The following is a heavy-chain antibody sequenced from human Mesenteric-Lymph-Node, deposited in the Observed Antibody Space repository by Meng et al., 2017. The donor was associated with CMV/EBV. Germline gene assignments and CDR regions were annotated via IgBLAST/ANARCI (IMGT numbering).Heavy chain of an antibody. Sequence: GESLKISCAASGFTFSSYAMSWVRQAPGKGLEWVSVIYSGGSSTYYADSVKGRFTISRDNSRSRLYLQMNSLRAEDTAVYYCAKGSEDSSSWYYYYGMDVWGQGTTVTVSS. V-gene: IGHV3-23*03. D-gene: IGHD6-13*01. CDR3: AKGSEDSSSWYYYYGMDV. CDR1: GFTFSSYA. CDR2: IYSGGSST. J-gene: IGHJ6*02.